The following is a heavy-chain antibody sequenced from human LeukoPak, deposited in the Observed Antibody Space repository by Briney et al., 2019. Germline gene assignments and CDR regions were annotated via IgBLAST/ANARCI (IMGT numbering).Heavy chain of an antibody. J-gene: IGHJ4*02. CDR2: ITRGGST. CDR3: AKRTSGSSGNDY. Sequence: PGGSLRLSCAASGFTFSSYAMSWVRQAPGKGLEWVSGITRGGSTYYADSVKGRFTISRDNSKNTLYLQMNSLRGEDTAVYYCAKRTSGSSGNDYWGQGTLVTVSS. D-gene: IGHD6-6*01. V-gene: IGHV3-23*01. CDR1: GFTFSSYA.